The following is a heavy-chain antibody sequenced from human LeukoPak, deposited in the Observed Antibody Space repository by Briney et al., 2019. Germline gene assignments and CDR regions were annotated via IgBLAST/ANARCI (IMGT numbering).Heavy chain of an antibody. Sequence: ASVKVSCKVSGYTLTNYYMSWVRQAPGQGPEWMGAIDPSSGNTQFAPKFEGRVTVTTDTSTSTVYMEMSSLRSDDTAMYYCATYPGPTIQGSFDYWGQGTLVTVSS. CDR1: GYTLTNYY. J-gene: IGHJ4*02. CDR2: IDPSSGNT. CDR3: ATYPGPTIQGSFDY. D-gene: IGHD5-18*01. V-gene: IGHV1-46*01.